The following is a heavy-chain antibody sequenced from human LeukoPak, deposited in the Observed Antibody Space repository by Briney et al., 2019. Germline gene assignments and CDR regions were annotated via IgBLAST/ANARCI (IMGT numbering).Heavy chain of an antibody. D-gene: IGHD3-10*01. Sequence: GASLKISCKGSGYSFTSYWIAWVRQMPGKGLEWMGIIYPGDSDTKYSPSFEGQVTISADKSISTVYLQWSSLKASDTAMYYCARQQYYGTGSPDDYWGQGTLVTVSS. V-gene: IGHV5-51*01. CDR1: GYSFTSYW. CDR3: ARQQYYGTGSPDDY. CDR2: IYPGDSDT. J-gene: IGHJ4*02.